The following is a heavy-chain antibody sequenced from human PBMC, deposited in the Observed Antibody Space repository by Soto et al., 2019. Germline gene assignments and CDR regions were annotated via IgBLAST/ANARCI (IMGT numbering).Heavy chain of an antibody. J-gene: IGHJ4*02. D-gene: IGHD2-15*01. Sequence: QLQLQESGPGLVKPSETLSLTCTVSGGSISSSSYYWGWIRQPPGKGLEWIGSIYYSGSTYYNPSLKSRVTISVDTSKHQFSLKLSSVTAADTAVYYCATLGYYSRLVDYWGQGTLVTVSS. V-gene: IGHV4-39*01. CDR2: IYYSGST. CDR1: GGSISSSSYY. CDR3: ATLGYYSRLVDY.